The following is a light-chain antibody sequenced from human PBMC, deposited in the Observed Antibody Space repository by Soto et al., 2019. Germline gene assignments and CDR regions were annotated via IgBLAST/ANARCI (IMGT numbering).Light chain of an antibody. Sequence: DIQMTQSPSTLSASVGDRVTIACRASQSISNWLAWYQQKPGKAPKILISKASILESGVPSRFSGSGSSTEFTLTLSTLQPEDFASYYCQQYETFPLTFGGGTKVEIK. CDR3: QQYETFPLT. CDR2: KAS. CDR1: QSISNW. V-gene: IGKV1-5*03. J-gene: IGKJ4*01.